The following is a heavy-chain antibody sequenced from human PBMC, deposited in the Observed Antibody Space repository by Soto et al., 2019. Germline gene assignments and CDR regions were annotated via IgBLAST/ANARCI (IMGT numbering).Heavy chain of an antibody. V-gene: IGHV3-30*18. J-gene: IGHJ5*02. CDR1: GFTFSSYG. D-gene: IGHD6-13*01. Sequence: QVQLVESGGGVVQPGRSLRLSCAASGFTFSSYGMHWVRQAPGKGLEWVAVISYDGSNKYYADSVKGRFTISRDNSKNTLDLQMNSLRAEDTAVYYCAKVPGIAAAGLLDPWGQGTLVTVSS. CDR2: ISYDGSNK. CDR3: AKVPGIAAAGLLDP.